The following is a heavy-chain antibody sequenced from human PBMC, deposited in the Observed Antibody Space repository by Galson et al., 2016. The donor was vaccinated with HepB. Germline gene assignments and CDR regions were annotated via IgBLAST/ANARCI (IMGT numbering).Heavy chain of an antibody. Sequence: PALVKPTQTLTLTCTCSGFSVSTNGESVSWIRQPPGKAPEWLALLDWDDDKHYRASVKTRVTISKDTSKNQVVLTMTNMDPVDTATYYCARSKGGAPFYFDYWGQGILVTVSS. D-gene: IGHD3-16*01. CDR2: LDWDDDK. J-gene: IGHJ4*02. CDR1: GFSVSTNGES. V-gene: IGHV2-70*01. CDR3: ARSKGGAPFYFDY.